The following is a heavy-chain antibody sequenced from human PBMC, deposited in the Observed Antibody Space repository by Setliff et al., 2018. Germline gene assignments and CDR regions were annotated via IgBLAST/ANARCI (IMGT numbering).Heavy chain of an antibody. J-gene: IGHJ4*02. CDR3: ATVEAITIAAAGTTIFDY. V-gene: IGHV1-18*01. CDR1: GGTFSSYA. D-gene: IGHD6-13*01. CDR2: MNPNNGNT. Sequence: ASVKVSCKASGGTFSSYAISWVRQATGQGLEWMGWMNPNNGNTNYAQKLQGRVTMTTDTSTSTAYMELRSLRSDDTAVYYCATVEAITIAAAGTTIFDYWGQGTLVTVSS.